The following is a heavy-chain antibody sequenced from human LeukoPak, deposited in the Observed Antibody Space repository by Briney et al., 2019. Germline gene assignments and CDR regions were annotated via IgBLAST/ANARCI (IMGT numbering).Heavy chain of an antibody. CDR1: GCSISSSDYY. D-gene: IGHD3-22*01. J-gene: IGHJ4*02. CDR3: ASHYYDSSGRDY. Sequence: KASETLSLTCTVSGCSISSSDYYWAWIRQPPGKGLEWIGSINYSGSTYYNPSLKSRVTISVDTSKNQFSLKLSSVTAADTAVYYCASHYYDSSGRDYWGQGTLVTVSS. CDR2: INYSGST. V-gene: IGHV4-39*07.